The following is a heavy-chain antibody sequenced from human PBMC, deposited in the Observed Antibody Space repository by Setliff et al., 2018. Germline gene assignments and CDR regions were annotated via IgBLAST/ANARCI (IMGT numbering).Heavy chain of an antibody. V-gene: IGHV3-48*01. CDR2: ISSSGSTI. CDR3: ARDPVPPWLPLDY. CDR1: GFTFSSYA. J-gene: IGHJ4*02. D-gene: IGHD5-12*01. Sequence: GSLRLSCVASGFTFSSYAMSWVRQAPGKGLEWVSYISSSGSTIYYADSVKGRFTISRDNAKNSLYLQMNSLRAEDTAVYYCARDPVPPWLPLDYWGQGTLVTAPQ.